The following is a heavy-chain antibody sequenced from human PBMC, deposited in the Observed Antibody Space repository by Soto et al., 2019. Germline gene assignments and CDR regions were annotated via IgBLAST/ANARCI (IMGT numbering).Heavy chain of an antibody. CDR3: ARSYDISGYSPNFYYGLDV. D-gene: IGHD3-22*01. CDR2: IYHSGRT. Sequence: PSETLSLTCAVSSYSISSGHYWGWIRQPPGKGLEWIGSIYHSGRTHHNPSLESRVTISVDTSKNQFSLKLSSVTAADTAVYYCARSYDISGYSPNFYYGLDVWGQGTTVTVSS. J-gene: IGHJ6*02. CDR1: SYSISSGHY. V-gene: IGHV4-38-2*01.